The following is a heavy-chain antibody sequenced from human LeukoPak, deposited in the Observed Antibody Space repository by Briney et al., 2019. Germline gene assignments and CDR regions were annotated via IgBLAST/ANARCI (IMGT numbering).Heavy chain of an antibody. D-gene: IGHD6-13*01. CDR1: GGSFSGYY. CDR2: INHSGST. CDR3: ARRPPPKGSSWYGEDY. Sequence: SETLSLTCAVYGGSFSGYYWSWIRQPPGKGLEWIGEINHSGSTNYNPSLKSRVTISVDTSKNQFSLKLSSVTAADTAVYYCARRPPPKGSSWYGEDYWGQGTLVTVSS. V-gene: IGHV4-34*01. J-gene: IGHJ4*02.